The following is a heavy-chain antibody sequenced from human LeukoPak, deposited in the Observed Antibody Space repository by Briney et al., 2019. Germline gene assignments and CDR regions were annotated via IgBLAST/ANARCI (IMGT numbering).Heavy chain of an antibody. CDR3: AKVGVGATTHFDY. D-gene: IGHD1-26*01. CDR2: ISGSGGST. V-gene: IGHV3-23*01. J-gene: IGHJ4*02. Sequence: PGGSLRLSCAASGFTFSSYAMSWVRQAPGKGLEWVSAISGSGGSTYYADSVKGRFTISRDNSKNTLYLQMNSLRAEDTAIYYCAKVGVGATTHFDYWGQGTLVTVSS. CDR1: GFTFSSYA.